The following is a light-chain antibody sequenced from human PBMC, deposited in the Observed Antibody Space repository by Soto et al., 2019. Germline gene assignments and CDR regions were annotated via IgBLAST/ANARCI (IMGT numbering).Light chain of an antibody. J-gene: IGLJ1*01. CDR3: SSYTSCSTRV. CDR1: SSDVGAYDF. CDR2: EVS. Sequence: QSVLTQPASVSGSPGQSITISCTGTSSDVGAYDFVSWYQQHPDKAPKLMIYEVSNRPSGVSNRFSGSKSVNTATLTISGLQAEYEADYYCSSYTSCSTRVFGTGTMVTVL. V-gene: IGLV2-14*03.